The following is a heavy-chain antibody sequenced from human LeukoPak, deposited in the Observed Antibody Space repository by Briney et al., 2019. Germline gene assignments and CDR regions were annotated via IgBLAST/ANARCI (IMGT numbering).Heavy chain of an antibody. Sequence: SETLSLTCAVSGGSSRSGDYYWSWIRQPPGKGLEWIGYMYNSGTTNYNPSLKSRVTISVDTSKNQFSLKLSSVTAADTAVYYCARAPHSYDSGTYSVQQYFDLWGRGTLVTVSS. D-gene: IGHD3-22*01. V-gene: IGHV4-61*08. CDR2: MYNSGTT. CDR3: ARAPHSYDSGTYSVQQYFDL. CDR1: GGSSRSGDYY. J-gene: IGHJ2*01.